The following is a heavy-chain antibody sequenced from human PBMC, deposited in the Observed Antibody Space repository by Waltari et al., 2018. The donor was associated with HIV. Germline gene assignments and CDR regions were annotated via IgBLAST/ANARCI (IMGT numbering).Heavy chain of an antibody. CDR1: GGSISSYF. Sequence: QVQLQESGPGLVKPSETLSLTCTVSGGSISSYFWNWIRQPPVKGLEWIGYILYSGSTNYNPSLKSRVTISVDKSKNQFFLKLSSVTAADTAVYYCARENYYGSGSYPYFDYWGQGTLVSVSS. CDR2: ILYSGST. D-gene: IGHD3-10*01. J-gene: IGHJ4*02. V-gene: IGHV4-59*01. CDR3: ARENYYGSGSYPYFDY.